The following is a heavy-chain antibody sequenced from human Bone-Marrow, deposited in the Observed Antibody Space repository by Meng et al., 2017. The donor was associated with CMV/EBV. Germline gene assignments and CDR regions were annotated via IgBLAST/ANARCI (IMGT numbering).Heavy chain of an antibody. CDR1: GYTFTSYY. CDR2: INPSGGST. CDR3: ARGAPAAILAYYYYYGMDV. D-gene: IGHD2-2*02. J-gene: IGHJ6*02. V-gene: IGHV1-46*01. Sequence: ASVKVSCKASGYTFTSYYMHWVRQAPGQGLEWMGIINPSGGSTSYAQKFQGRVTMTRDTSTSTVYMELSRLRSDDTAVYYCARGAPAAILAYYYYYGMDVWGQGTTVTVSS.